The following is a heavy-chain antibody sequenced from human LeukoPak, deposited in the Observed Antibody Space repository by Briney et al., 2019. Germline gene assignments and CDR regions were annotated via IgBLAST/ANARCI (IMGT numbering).Heavy chain of an antibody. D-gene: IGHD3-22*01. J-gene: IGHJ4*02. V-gene: IGHV3-23*01. CDR2: ITADGGNT. CDR3: PSPCYSSDYRHFGN. CDR1: GFTFSNYA. Sequence: GGSLRLSCAASGFTFSNYAMRWVRQAPGKGLEWVSSITADGGNTYYADSVKGRFTISRDNAKNTLYLQMNSLRAEDTAVYYCPSPCYSSDYRHFGNWDQGTLLTVSS.